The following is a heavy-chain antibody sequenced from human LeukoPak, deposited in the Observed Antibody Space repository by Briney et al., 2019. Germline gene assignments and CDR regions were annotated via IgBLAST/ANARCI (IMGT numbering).Heavy chain of an antibody. CDR2: ISGSGGST. CDR1: GFTFSSCA. J-gene: IGHJ4*02. D-gene: IGHD3-3*01. CDR3: AKGTRLLRFLEWLLYFRY. Sequence: GGSLRLSCAASGFTFSSCAMSWVRQAPGKGLEWVSAISGSGGSTYYADSVKGRFTISRDNSKNTLYLQMNSLRAEDTAVYYCAKGTRLLRFLEWLLYFRYWGQGTLVTVSS. V-gene: IGHV3-23*01.